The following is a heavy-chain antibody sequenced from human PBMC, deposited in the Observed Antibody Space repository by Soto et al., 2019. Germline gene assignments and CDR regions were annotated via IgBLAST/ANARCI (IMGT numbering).Heavy chain of an antibody. V-gene: IGHV3-30-3*01. CDR2: ISYDGSNK. CDR3: ARSEVVASVGDYYYYGMDV. D-gene: IGHD2-15*01. J-gene: IGHJ6*02. CDR1: GFTFSSYA. Sequence: GGSLRLSCAASGFTFSSYAMHWVRQAPGKGLEWVAVISYDGSNKYYADSVKGRFTISRDNSKNTLYLQMNSLRAEDTAVYYCARSEVVASVGDYYYYGMDVWGQGTTVTVSS.